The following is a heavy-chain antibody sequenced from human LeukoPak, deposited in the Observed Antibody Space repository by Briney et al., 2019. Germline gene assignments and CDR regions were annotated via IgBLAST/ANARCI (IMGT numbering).Heavy chain of an antibody. CDR1: GFTFSSYS. D-gene: IGHD3-22*01. J-gene: IGHJ3*02. CDR2: ISSSSSTI. Sequence: GGSLRLSCAASGFTFSSYSMNWVRQAPGKGLEWVSYISSSSSTIYYADSVKGRFTISRDNAKNSLYLQMNSLRAEDTAVYYCARDTYDSSGYSPHAFDIWGQGTMVTVSS. CDR3: ARDTYDSSGYSPHAFDI. V-gene: IGHV3-48*01.